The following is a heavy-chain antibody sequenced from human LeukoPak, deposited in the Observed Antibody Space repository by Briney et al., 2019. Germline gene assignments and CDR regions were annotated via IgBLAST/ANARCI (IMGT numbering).Heavy chain of an antibody. V-gene: IGHV4-61*01. Sequence: SETLSLTCTVSGGSVSSGSYYWSWIRQPPGKGLEWIGYIYYSGSTNYNPSLKSRVTISVDTSKNQFSLKLSSVTAADTAVYYCARSSVLRFLEYAFDIWGQGTMVTVSS. J-gene: IGHJ3*02. CDR2: IYYSGST. CDR3: ARSSVLRFLEYAFDI. CDR1: GGSVSSGSYY. D-gene: IGHD3-3*01.